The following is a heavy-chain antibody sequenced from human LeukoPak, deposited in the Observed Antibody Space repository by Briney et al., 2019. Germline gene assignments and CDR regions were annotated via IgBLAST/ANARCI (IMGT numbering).Heavy chain of an antibody. CDR2: IYHSGST. V-gene: IGHV4-39*07. D-gene: IGHD2-21*02. J-gene: IGHJ4*02. CDR3: ARFGDSDDY. CDR1: GGSISSSSYY. Sequence: SETLSLTCTVSGGSISSSSYYWGWIRQPPGKGLEWIGSIYHSGSTYYNPSLKSRVTISVDTSKNQFSLKLSSVTAADTAVYYCARFGDSDDYWGQGTLVTVSS.